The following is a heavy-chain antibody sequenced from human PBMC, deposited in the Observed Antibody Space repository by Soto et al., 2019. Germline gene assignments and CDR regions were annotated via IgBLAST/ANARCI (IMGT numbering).Heavy chain of an antibody. CDR1: GGTFSSYA. J-gene: IGHJ4*02. CDR3: ASWGYYDSSGYYYPAAPFDY. CDR2: IIPIFGTA. Sequence: SVKVSCKASGGTFSSYAISWVRQAPGQGLEWMGGIIPIFGTANYAQKFQGRVTITADESTSTAYMELSSLRSEDTAVYYCASWGYYDSSGYYYPAAPFDYWGQGTLVSVSS. D-gene: IGHD3-22*01. V-gene: IGHV1-69*13.